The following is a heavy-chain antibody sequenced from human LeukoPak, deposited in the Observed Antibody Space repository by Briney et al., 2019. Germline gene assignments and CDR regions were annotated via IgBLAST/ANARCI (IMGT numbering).Heavy chain of an antibody. Sequence: ASVKVSCKGSGYTVTSYGISWVRQAPGQGLEWMGWISAYNGNTNYAQKLQGRVTMTTDTSTSTAYMELRSLRSDDTAVYYCARDGPDRYFDWLLHYGMDVWGKGTTVTVSS. V-gene: IGHV1-18*04. CDR3: ARDGPDRYFDWLLHYGMDV. D-gene: IGHD3-9*01. J-gene: IGHJ6*04. CDR1: GYTVTSYG. CDR2: ISAYNGNT.